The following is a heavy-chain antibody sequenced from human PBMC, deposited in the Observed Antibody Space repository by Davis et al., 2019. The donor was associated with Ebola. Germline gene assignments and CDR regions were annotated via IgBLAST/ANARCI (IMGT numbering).Heavy chain of an antibody. V-gene: IGHV3-30-3*01. J-gene: IGHJ4*02. Sequence: GGSLRLSCAASGFTFTRFPMHWVRQAPGKGLEWVALISYDGSNKYYADSVKGRFTISRDNSKNTLYLQMNSLRAEDTAVYYCARATHLDYWGQGTLVTVSS. CDR1: GFTFTRFP. CDR3: ARATHLDY. CDR2: ISYDGSNK.